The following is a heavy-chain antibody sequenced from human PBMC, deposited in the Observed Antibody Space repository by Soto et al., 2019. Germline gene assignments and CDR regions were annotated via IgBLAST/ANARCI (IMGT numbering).Heavy chain of an antibody. D-gene: IGHD2-2*02. V-gene: IGHV1-69*13. Sequence: ASVKVSCKASGGTFSSYAISWVRQAPGQGLEWMGGIIPIFGTANYAQKFQGRVTITADESTSTAYMELSSLRSEDTAVYYCARGTLRYCSSTSCYSPYYYGMDVWGQGTTVTVSS. J-gene: IGHJ6*02. CDR2: IIPIFGTA. CDR3: ARGTLRYCSSTSCYSPYYYGMDV. CDR1: GGTFSSYA.